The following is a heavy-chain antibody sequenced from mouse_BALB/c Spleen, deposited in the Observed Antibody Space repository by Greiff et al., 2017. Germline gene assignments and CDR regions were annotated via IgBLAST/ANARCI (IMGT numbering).Heavy chain of an antibody. Sequence: EVKLVESGPGLVKPSQSLSLTCTVTGYSITSDYAWNWIRQFPGNKLEWMGYISYSGSTSYNPSLKSRISITRDTSKNQFFLQLNSVTTEDTATYYCARRRLQNYFDYWGQGTTLTVSS. CDR2: ISYSGST. D-gene: IGHD2-13*01. CDR3: ARRRLQNYFDY. CDR1: GYSITSDYA. V-gene: IGHV3-2*02. J-gene: IGHJ2*01.